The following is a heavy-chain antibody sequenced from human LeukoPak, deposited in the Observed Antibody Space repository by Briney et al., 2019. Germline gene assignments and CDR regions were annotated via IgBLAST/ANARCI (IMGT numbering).Heavy chain of an antibody. D-gene: IGHD2-2*01. CDR2: IYPGDSDT. V-gene: IGHV5-51*01. J-gene: IGHJ4*02. CDR3: ARPSRGLHCSSTSCPFDY. Sequence: GESLKISCKGSGYSFTSYWIGWVRQMPGKGLEWMGIIYPGDSDTRYSPSFQGQVTISADKSISTAYLQWRSLKASDTAMYYCARPSRGLHCSSTSCPFDYWGQGTLVTVSS. CDR1: GYSFTSYW.